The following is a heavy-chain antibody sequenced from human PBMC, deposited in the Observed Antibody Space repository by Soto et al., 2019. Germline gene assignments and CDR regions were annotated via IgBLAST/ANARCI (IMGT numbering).Heavy chain of an antibody. CDR1: GFTFSSYG. V-gene: IGHV3-30*18. CDR2: ISNDGIKK. Sequence: QVQLVESGGGVVQPGGSLRLSCAASGFTFSSYGVHWVRQAPGKGLEWVAVISNDGIKKNYGESAKGRFTISRDTSKNTLYLQMNRLRTEDTAVYYCAKSPQWVAKGGMDVWGQGTTVTVSS. D-gene: IGHD1-26*01. J-gene: IGHJ6*02. CDR3: AKSPQWVAKGGMDV.